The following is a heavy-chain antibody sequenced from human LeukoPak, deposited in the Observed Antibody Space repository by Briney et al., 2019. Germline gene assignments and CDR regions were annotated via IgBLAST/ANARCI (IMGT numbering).Heavy chain of an antibody. Sequence: ASVKVSCKASGYTFTSYYMHWVRQAPGQGLEWMGIINPSGGSTSYAQKFQGRVTMTRDTSTSTVYMELSSLRSEDTAVYYCARDPLGYCSSTSRYLGSRPSMIDYWGQGTLVTVSS. V-gene: IGHV1-46*01. CDR2: INPSGGST. CDR3: ARDPLGYCSSTSRYLGSRPSMIDY. D-gene: IGHD2-2*01. J-gene: IGHJ4*02. CDR1: GYTFTSYY.